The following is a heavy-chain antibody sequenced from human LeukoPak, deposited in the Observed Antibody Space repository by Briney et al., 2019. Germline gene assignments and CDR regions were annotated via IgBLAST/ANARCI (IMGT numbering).Heavy chain of an antibody. CDR2: IAVTPDGPAT. J-gene: IGHJ4*02. Sequence: GASLRLSCAASGFTFNLAWMSWVRQTPGKGLQWVARIAVTPDGPATDYATPVRGRFTISRDDSRNMVYLQMSSLRTDDTAVYYCVWSSTWDKRFYLDQWGQGTLVTVSS. V-gene: IGHV3-15*04. CDR1: GFTFNLAW. D-gene: IGHD6-6*01. CDR3: VWSSTWDKRFYLDQ.